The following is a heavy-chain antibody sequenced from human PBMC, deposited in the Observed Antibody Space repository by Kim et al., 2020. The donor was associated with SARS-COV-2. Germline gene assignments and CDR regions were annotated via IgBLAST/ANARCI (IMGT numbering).Heavy chain of an antibody. D-gene: IGHD2-2*02. CDR3: ARGLGYCSSTSCYTYYYYGRDV. J-gene: IGHJ6*02. CDR1: GYTFTSYY. V-gene: IGHV1-46*01. Sequence: ASVKVSCKASGYTFTSYYMHWVRQAPGQGLEWMGIINPSGGSTSYAQKFQGRVTMSRDTSTSTVYMELSSLRSEDTAVYYCARGLGYCSSTSCYTYYYYGRDVWGQGTTVTVSS. CDR2: INPSGGST.